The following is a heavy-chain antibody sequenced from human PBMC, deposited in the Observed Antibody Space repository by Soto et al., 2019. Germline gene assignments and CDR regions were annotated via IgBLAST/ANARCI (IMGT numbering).Heavy chain of an antibody. CDR3: ARTRGYCSGGSCYRDYYGMDV. D-gene: IGHD2-15*01. CDR1: GYTFTSYA. J-gene: IGHJ6*02. V-gene: IGHV1-3*01. Sequence: QVQLVQSGAEVKKPGASVKVSCKASGYTFTSYAMHWVRQAPGQRIEWMGWINAGNGNTKYSQKFQGRVTITRATSASTAYKELSSLRSEDTAVYYCARTRGYCSGGSCYRDYYGMDVWGQGTTVTVSS. CDR2: INAGNGNT.